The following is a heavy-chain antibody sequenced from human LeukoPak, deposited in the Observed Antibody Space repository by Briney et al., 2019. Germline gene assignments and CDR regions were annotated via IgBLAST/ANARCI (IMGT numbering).Heavy chain of an antibody. J-gene: IGHJ4*02. D-gene: IGHD2-21*01. CDR2: ISGDGVST. CDR1: GLPIFNVV. Sequence: GGSLRVSCVASGLPIFNVVIHCARQAPGKGLEWVSLISGDGVSTFYADSVKGRFSISRDNSKNSLSLEMNSLRTEDTAMYYGLRESGKFDCWGQGTLVAVSS. CDR3: LRESGKFDC. V-gene: IGHV3-43*02.